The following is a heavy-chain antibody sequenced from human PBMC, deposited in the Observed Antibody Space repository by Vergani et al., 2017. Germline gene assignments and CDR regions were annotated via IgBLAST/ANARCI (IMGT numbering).Heavy chain of an antibody. J-gene: IGHJ4*02. V-gene: IGHV3-74*01. CDR1: GFTFSSYA. D-gene: IGHD4-17*01. CDR3: AKDLGSRYGDYERSFDY. Sequence: EVQLVESGGGLVKPGGSLRLSCAASGFTFSSYAMSWVRQAPGKGLVLVSRINSDGSSTSYAASVKGRFTISRDNAKNTLYLQMNSLRAEDTAVYYCAKDLGSRYGDYERSFDYWGQGTLVTVSS. CDR2: INSDGSST.